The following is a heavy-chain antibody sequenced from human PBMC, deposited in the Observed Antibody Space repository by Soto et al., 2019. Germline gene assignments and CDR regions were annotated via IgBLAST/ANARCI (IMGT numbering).Heavy chain of an antibody. CDR1: GGSISSGDYY. J-gene: IGHJ4*02. Sequence: ASETLSLTCTVSGGSISSGDYYWSWIRQPPGKGLEWIGYIFYSGSTYYNPSLKSRLTISVDTSKNQFSLKLSSVTPADTAVYYCARYYCSSTSCFLFDSWGQGTLVTVSS. D-gene: IGHD2-2*01. V-gene: IGHV4-30-4*01. CDR2: IFYSGST. CDR3: ARYYCSSTSCFLFDS.